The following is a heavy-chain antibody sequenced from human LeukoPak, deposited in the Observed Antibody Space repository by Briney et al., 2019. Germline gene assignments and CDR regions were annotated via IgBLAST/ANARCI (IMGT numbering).Heavy chain of an antibody. V-gene: IGHV3-30*04. J-gene: IGHJ4*02. CDR3: ARGIKYNWNGYYFDY. CDR1: GFTFSSYA. D-gene: IGHD1-20*01. CDR2: ISYDGSNK. Sequence: GGSLRLSCAASGFTFSSYAMHWVRQAPGKGLEWVAVISYDGSNKYYADSVKGRFTISRDNSKNTLYLQMNSLRAEDTAVYYCARGIKYNWNGYYFDYWGQGTLVTVSS.